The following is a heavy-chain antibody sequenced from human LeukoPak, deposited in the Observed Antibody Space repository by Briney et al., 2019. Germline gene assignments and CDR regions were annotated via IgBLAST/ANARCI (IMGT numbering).Heavy chain of an antibody. J-gene: IGHJ6*02. D-gene: IGHD3-3*01. CDR3: ARASTIFGVVIIYYYYGMDV. CDR2: IIPIFGTA. CDR1: GYTVTSYY. Sequence: SVKVSCKASGYTVTSYYMHWVRQAPGQGLEWMGGIIPIFGTANYAQKFQGRVTITADESTSTAYMELSSLRSEDTAVYYCARASTIFGVVIIYYYYGMDVWGQGTTVTVSS. V-gene: IGHV1-69*13.